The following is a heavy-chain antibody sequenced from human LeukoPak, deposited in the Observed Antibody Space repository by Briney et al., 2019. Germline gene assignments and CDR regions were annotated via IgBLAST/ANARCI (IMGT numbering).Heavy chain of an antibody. D-gene: IGHD1-14*01. CDR1: GFTFSHYY. J-gene: IGHJ4*02. Sequence: PGGSLRLSCAASGFTFSHYYMSWIRQAPGKGLEWVSYISSSGSTIYYADSVKGRFTISRDNAKNTLYLQMNSLRAEDTAVYYCARATAQAFQYYFDSWGQGTLVTVSS. CDR2: ISSSGSTI. V-gene: IGHV3-11*01. CDR3: ARATAQAFQYYFDS.